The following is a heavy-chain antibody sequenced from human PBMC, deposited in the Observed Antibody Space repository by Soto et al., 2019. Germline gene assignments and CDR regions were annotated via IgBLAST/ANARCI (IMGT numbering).Heavy chain of an antibody. D-gene: IGHD6-19*01. CDR3: ARRDSSGWYSYFDS. J-gene: IGHJ4*02. CDR2: IYYSGTT. V-gene: IGHV4-30-4*01. Sequence: SETLSLTCTVSGGSISSGDYYWSWIRQPPGKGLEWIGYIYYSGTTNYNPSLESRVTISIDSSRNQFSLKLSSVTTADTAVYYCARRDSSGWYSYFDSWGQGTLVTVSS. CDR1: GGSISSGDYY.